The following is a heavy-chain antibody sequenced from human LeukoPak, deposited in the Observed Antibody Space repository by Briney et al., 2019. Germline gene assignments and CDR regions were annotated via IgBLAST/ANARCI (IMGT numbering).Heavy chain of an antibody. CDR2: LKTKTDGGTI. CDR1: GFTFDDYG. CDR3: TTGTVY. J-gene: IGHJ4*02. D-gene: IGHD4-11*01. Sequence: GGTLRLYCAASGFTFDDYGMSWVRQAPGKGLEWVGRLKTKTDGGTIDYAAPVKGRFTISRDDSKNTLYLQMNSLKTEDTAVYYCTTGTVYWGQGTLVTVSS. V-gene: IGHV3-15*01.